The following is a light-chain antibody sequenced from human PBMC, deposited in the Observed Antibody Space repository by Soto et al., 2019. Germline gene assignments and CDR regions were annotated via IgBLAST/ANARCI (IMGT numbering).Light chain of an antibody. J-gene: IGKJ1*01. CDR1: QGISSY. CDR2: TAS. CDR3: QQLNNYPRT. V-gene: IGKV1-9*01. Sequence: DIQLTQSPSFLSASVGDRVTITCRASQGISSYLVWYQQKPGKAPKLLISTASTLQSGVPSRFSGSGSGTEFTLTISSLQPEDFATYYCQQLNNYPRTFGQGTKVEIK.